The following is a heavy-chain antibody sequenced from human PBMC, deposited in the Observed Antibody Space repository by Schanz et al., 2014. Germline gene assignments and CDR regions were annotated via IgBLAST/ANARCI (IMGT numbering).Heavy chain of an antibody. CDR1: GFTFSSYW. CDR3: ARKMKLGVSGGKGHDSLDI. V-gene: IGHV3-74*01. D-gene: IGHD2-15*01. J-gene: IGHJ3*02. CDR2: IKSDGSST. Sequence: EVQLVESGGGLVQPGGSLRLSCAASGFTFSSYWMHWVRQVPGKGLGWVSRIKSDGSSTSYADSVKGRFTISRDNAKNTLYLQMNILRAEHTAVYYCARKMKLGVSGGKGHDSLDIWGQGTMVTGSS.